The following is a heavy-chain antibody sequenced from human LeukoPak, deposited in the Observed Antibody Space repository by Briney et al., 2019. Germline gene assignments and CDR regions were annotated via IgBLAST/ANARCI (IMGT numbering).Heavy chain of an antibody. D-gene: IGHD3-22*01. CDR2: IYYSGST. CDR3: ARWRNYYDSSGYRLFDS. J-gene: IGHJ4*02. Sequence: PSETLSLTCTVSGGSISSSSYYWGWIRQPPGKGLEWIGSIYYSGSTYYNPSLKSRVTISVDTSKNQFSLKLSSVTAADTAVYYCARWRNYYDSSGYRLFDSWGQGTLVTVSS. CDR1: GGSISSSSYY. V-gene: IGHV4-39*07.